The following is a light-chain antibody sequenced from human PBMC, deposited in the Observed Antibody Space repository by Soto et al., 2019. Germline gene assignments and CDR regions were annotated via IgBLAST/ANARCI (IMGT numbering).Light chain of an antibody. J-gene: IGKJ4*01. CDR3: QQYGSSPLT. V-gene: IGKV3-20*01. CDR1: QSVSSSY. CDR2: GAS. Sequence: EIVFAPSPGTLSLSPGGRATLSCRASQSVSSSYLAWYQQKPGQAPRLLMYGASNRATGIPDRFSGSGSGTDFTLTISRLEPEDFAVYYCQQYGSSPLTFGGGTKVDIK.